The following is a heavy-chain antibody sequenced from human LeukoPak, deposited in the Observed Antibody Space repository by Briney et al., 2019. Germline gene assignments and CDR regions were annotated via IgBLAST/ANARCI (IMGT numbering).Heavy chain of an antibody. J-gene: IGHJ4*02. V-gene: IGHV3-7*05. CDR1: GFSLSSYW. CDR2: IKTGGSEK. Sequence: GGSLRLSCAASGFSLSSYWMSWVRPAPGKGLEWVANIKTGGSEKHYVDSVKGRFTITKDNAKNSLYLQMNSLRDEDTAMYYCAKDIFDDWGQGTLVTVSS. CDR3: AKDIFDD.